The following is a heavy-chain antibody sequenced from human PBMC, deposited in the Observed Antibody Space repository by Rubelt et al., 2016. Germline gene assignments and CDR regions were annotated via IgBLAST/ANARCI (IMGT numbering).Heavy chain of an antibody. Sequence: GGAVVQPGRSLRLSCAASGFSFGSYGMHWVRQAPGKGLQWVASLWYDGTNKYYADSVKGRFTISRDNAKNSLYLQMNSLRAEDTAVYYCARSLLDGYNHEAYDAFDIWGQGTMVTVSS. D-gene: IGHD5-24*01. CDR1: GFSFGSYG. CDR3: ARSLLDGYNHEAYDAFDI. V-gene: IGHV3-33*03. CDR2: LWYDGTNK. J-gene: IGHJ3*02.